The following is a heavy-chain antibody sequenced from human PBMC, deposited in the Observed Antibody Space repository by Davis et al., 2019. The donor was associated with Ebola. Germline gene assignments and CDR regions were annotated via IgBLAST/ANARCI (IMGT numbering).Heavy chain of an antibody. CDR3: ARASGGNYDFWRGFSGMDA. CDR2: YIPASGKA. D-gene: IGHD3-3*01. Sequence: AASVKVSCKASGGTFRGYAVNWVRQAPGQGLEWMGGYIPASGKANYAPHFLGRVTITADTSTGTSTMELRSLGSEDTAIYYCARASGGNYDFWRGFSGMDAWGQGTMVTVSS. J-gene: IGHJ6*02. V-gene: IGHV1-69*06. CDR1: GGTFRGYA.